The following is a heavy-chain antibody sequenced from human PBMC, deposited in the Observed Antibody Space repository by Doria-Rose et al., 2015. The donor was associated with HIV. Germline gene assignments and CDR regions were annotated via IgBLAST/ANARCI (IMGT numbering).Heavy chain of an antibody. CDR3: ARIKSSRWYHKYYFDF. V-gene: IGHV2-26*01. D-gene: IGHD6-13*01. J-gene: IGHJ4*02. CDR2: NFSDDER. CDR1: GVSLSSPGMG. Sequence: QESGPVLVKPTETLTLTCTVSGVSLSSPGMGVSWIRQPPGKALEWLAYNFSDDERSHKTSLKSRLTISRGTSKSQVVLTMTDMDPVDTATYYCARIKSSRWYHKYYFDFWGQGTLVIVSA.